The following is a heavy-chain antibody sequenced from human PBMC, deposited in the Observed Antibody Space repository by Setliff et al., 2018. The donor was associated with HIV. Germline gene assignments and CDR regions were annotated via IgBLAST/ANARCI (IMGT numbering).Heavy chain of an antibody. Sequence: GSLRLSCAASGFTFRNAWMNWVRQAPGKGLEWVGRIKSKADGGTTDYAAPVKGRFTFSRDDSKTTLYLQMNSLETEDTAVYYCTTVHYCSTTRCYIFDYWGLGTLVTVS. CDR2: IKSKADGGTT. CDR1: GFTFRNAW. J-gene: IGHJ4*02. V-gene: IGHV3-15*01. CDR3: TTVHYCSTTRCYIFDY. D-gene: IGHD2-2*01.